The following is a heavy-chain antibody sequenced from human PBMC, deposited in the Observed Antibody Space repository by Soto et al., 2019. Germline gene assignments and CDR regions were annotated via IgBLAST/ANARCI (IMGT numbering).Heavy chain of an antibody. J-gene: IGHJ6*02. V-gene: IGHV3-33*01. CDR2: IWYDGSNK. D-gene: IGHD2-21*02. Sequence: QVQLVESGGGVVQPGRSLRLSCAASVFAFSNYGMHWVRQAPGKELEWVAVIWYDGSNKYYADSVKGRFTIARGNSKNTLYVQMNSLRSEDTAVYYCARSGDHDYYSAMDVWRQGTTVTVSS. CDR1: VFAFSNYG. CDR3: ARSGDHDYYSAMDV.